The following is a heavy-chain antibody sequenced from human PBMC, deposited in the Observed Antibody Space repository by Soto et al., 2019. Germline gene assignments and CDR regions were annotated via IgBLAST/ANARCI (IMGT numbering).Heavy chain of an antibody. CDR2: IIPIFGTA. Sequence: ASVKVSCKASGGTFSSYAISWVRQAPGQGLEWMGGIIPIFGTANYAQKFQGRVTITADESTSTAYMELSSLRSEDTAVYYCARDTRGLRFLEWLPSGDYYYGMDVWGQGTTVTVS. D-gene: IGHD3-3*01. J-gene: IGHJ6*02. CDR3: ARDTRGLRFLEWLPSGDYYYGMDV. CDR1: GGTFSSYA. V-gene: IGHV1-69*13.